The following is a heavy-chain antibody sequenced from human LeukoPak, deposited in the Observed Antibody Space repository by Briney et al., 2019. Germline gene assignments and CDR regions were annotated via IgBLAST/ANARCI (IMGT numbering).Heavy chain of an antibody. V-gene: IGHV1-2*06. Sequence: GASVKVSCKASGYTFTGYYIHWVRQAPGQGLEWTGRINPNNGGTNCAQKFQGRVTMTRDMSMSTAYMELSRLRSVDTAVYYCAGEDNSSGYRPFDIWGQGTMVTVPS. CDR3: AGEDNSSGYRPFDI. CDR2: INPNNGGT. CDR1: GYTFTGYY. J-gene: IGHJ3*02. D-gene: IGHD3-22*01.